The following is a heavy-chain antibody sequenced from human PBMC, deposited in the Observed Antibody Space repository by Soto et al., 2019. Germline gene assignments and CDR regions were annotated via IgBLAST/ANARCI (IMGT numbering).Heavy chain of an antibody. CDR1: GGSISSYY. J-gene: IGHJ3*02. CDR3: ASVDIVATVGAFDI. Sequence: SETLSLTCTVSGGSISSYYWSWIRQPPGKGLEWIGYIYYSGSTNYNPSLKRRVTISVDTSKNQFSLKLSSVTAADTAVYYCASVDIVATVGAFDIWGQGTMVTVSS. V-gene: IGHV4-59*01. D-gene: IGHD5-12*01. CDR2: IYYSGST.